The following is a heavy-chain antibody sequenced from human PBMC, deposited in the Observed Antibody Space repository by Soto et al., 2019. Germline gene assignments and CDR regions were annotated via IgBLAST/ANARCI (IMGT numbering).Heavy chain of an antibody. V-gene: IGHV3-74*01. CDR3: SRRKGCSGGSCYSDNYYYYMDV. Sequence: PGGSLRLSCAASGFTFSSYWMHWVRQAPGKGLVWVSRFNSDGSSTSYADSVKGRFTISRDNAKNTLYLQMNALRAEDTAVFYCSRRKGCSGGSCYSDNYYYYMDVWGKGTTVTVSS. D-gene: IGHD2-15*01. CDR2: FNSDGSST. J-gene: IGHJ6*03. CDR1: GFTFSSYW.